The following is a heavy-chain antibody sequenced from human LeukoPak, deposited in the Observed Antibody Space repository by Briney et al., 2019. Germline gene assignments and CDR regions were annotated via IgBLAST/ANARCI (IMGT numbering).Heavy chain of an antibody. Sequence: PSETLSLTCAVQDGSFRGYYWSWIRQPPGKGLEWIGEINHSGSTNYNPSLKSRVTISVDTSKNQFSLKLSSVTAADTAVYYCAPLGYCSGGSCYSDYWGQGTLVTVSS. CDR2: INHSGST. CDR1: DGSFRGYY. V-gene: IGHV4-34*01. CDR3: APLGYCSGGSCYSDY. D-gene: IGHD2-15*01. J-gene: IGHJ4*02.